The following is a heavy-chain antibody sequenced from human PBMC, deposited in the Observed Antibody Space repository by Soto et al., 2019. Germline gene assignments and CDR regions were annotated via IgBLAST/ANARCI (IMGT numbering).Heavy chain of an antibody. J-gene: IGHJ4*02. CDR1: GFTFSSYS. D-gene: IGHD2-15*01. V-gene: IGHV3-48*01. Sequence: GGSLRLSCAASGFTFSSYSMNWVRQAPGKGLEWVSYISSNSSTIYYAESVKGRFTISRDNSKNTLYLQMNSLRAEDTAVYYCARDFFRDCFDYWGQGTLVTVSS. CDR2: ISSNSSTI. CDR3: ARDFFRDCFDY.